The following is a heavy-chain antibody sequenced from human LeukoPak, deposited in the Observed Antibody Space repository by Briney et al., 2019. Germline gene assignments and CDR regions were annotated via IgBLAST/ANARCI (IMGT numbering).Heavy chain of an antibody. CDR3: ARWGSITTARFDY. CDR2: IYYSGST. CDR1: GGSISSYY. V-gene: IGHV4-59*01. Sequence: SETLSLTCTVSGGSISSYYWSWIRQPPGMGLEWIGYIYYSGSTNYNPSLKSRVTISVDTSKNQFSLELSSVTAADTAVYYCARWGSITTARFDYWGQGTLVTVSS. D-gene: IGHD3-16*01. J-gene: IGHJ4*02.